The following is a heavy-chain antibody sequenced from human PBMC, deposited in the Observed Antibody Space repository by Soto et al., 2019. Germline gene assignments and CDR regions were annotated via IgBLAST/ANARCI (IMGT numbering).Heavy chain of an antibody. J-gene: IGHJ6*02. D-gene: IGHD3-10*02. CDR3: ARDFSHLFHYYGMDV. V-gene: IGHV4-4*07. CDR1: GGSISSYY. CDR2: IYTSGST. Sequence: PSETLSLTCTVSGGSISSYYWSWIRQPAGKGLEWIGRIYTSGSTNYNPSLKSRVTMSVDTSKNQFSLKLSSVTAADTAVYYCARDFSHLFHYYGMDVWGQGTTVTVSS.